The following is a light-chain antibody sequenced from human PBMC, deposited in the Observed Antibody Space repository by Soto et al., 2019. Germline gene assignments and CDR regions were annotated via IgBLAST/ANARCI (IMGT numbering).Light chain of an antibody. J-gene: IGKJ1*01. CDR3: QQSYITPPT. Sequence: DIQMTQSPSSLSASVGDRVTITCRASQSIGKYLSWFQQTPGNAPKLLIYAASGLQSGVPSRFSGSGSGTDFTLTINSLQREDFATYYCQQSYITPPTFGQGTKVDIK. CDR2: AAS. V-gene: IGKV1-39*01. CDR1: QSIGKY.